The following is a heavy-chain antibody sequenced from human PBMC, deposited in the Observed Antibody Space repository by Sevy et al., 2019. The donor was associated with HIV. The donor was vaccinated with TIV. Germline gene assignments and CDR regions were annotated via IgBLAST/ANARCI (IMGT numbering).Heavy chain of an antibody. D-gene: IGHD3-22*01. CDR2: ISGGGDGT. CDR1: GFTFNIYA. CDR3: AKRPYDYYNSDGHLVSSTDEADY. Sequence: GGSLRLSCAASGFTFNIYAMSWVRQAPGKGLEWLSAISGGGDGTYYADSVKGRFTISGDNSRNTEYLQINSLRAEGTAVYYCAKRPYDYYNSDGHLVSSTDEADYWGQGTLVTVSS. J-gene: IGHJ4*02. V-gene: IGHV3-23*01.